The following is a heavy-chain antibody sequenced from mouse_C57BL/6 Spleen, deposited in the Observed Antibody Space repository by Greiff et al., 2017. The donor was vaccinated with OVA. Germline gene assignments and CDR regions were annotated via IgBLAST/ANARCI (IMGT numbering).Heavy chain of an antibody. D-gene: IGHD1-1*01. CDR2: IDPENGDT. J-gene: IGHJ1*03. Sequence: VQLQQSGAELVRPGASVKLSCTASGFNIKDDYMHWVKQRPEQGLEWIGWIDPENGDTEYASKFQGKATITADTSSNTAYLQLSSLTSEDTAVYYCTTDYGSSHWYVDVWGTGTTVTVSS. CDR3: TTDYGSSHWYVDV. CDR1: GFNIKDDY. V-gene: IGHV14-4*01.